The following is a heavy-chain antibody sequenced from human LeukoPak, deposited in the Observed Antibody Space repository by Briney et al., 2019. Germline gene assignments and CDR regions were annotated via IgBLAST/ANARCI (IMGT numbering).Heavy chain of an antibody. CDR2: IKHDGTEK. Sequence: GGSLRLSCVASEFSPTNFWMTWVRRTPGRGLEWVANIKHDGTEKFYVDSVKGRFTISRDNAKNSLYLQMNSLRAEDTAVYCCATFVGIVSGTYTVPGGLLVWGKGTTVTVSS. D-gene: IGHD6-13*01. CDR1: EFSPTNFW. CDR3: ATFVGIVSGTYTVPGGLLV. J-gene: IGHJ6*04. V-gene: IGHV3-7*01.